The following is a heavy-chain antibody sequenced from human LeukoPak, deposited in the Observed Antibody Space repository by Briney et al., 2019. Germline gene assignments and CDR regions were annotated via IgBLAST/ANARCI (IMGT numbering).Heavy chain of an antibody. V-gene: IGHV1-2*02. D-gene: IGHD6-19*01. CDR3: ARAEGKQWLALDY. J-gene: IGHJ4*02. Sequence: GASVKVSCKASGYTFTGYYMHWVRQAPGQGLEWMGWINPNSGGTNYAQKFQGRVTMTRDTSISTAYMELSRLGSDDTAVYYCARAEGKQWLALDYWGQGTLVTVSS. CDR1: GYTFTGYY. CDR2: INPNSGGT.